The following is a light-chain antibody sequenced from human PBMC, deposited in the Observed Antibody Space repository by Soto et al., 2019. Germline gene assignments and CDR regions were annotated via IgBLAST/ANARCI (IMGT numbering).Light chain of an antibody. J-gene: IGLJ1*01. V-gene: IGLV1-44*01. CDR3: AAWDDSLNGDI. CDR2: YDN. CDR1: SSNIGRNV. Sequence: QSVLTQSPSASGTPGQRVVISCSGSSSNIGRNVVNWYQQLPGTAPKLLMYYDNQRPSGVPDRFSGSRSGTSASLAISGLQSEDEDDYYCAAWDDSLNGDIFGNGTKVTVL.